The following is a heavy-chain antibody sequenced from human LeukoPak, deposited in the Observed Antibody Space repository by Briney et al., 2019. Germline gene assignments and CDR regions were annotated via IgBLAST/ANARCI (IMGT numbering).Heavy chain of an antibody. J-gene: IGHJ4*02. Sequence: PSETLSLTCAVSGGSISSSNWWSWVRRPPGKGLEWIGEIYHSGSTNYNPSLKSRVTISVDKSKNQFSLKLSSVTAADTAVYYCAKLAVSPGGGYPVEFDYWGQGTLVTVSS. V-gene: IGHV4-4*02. CDR2: IYHSGST. D-gene: IGHD3-16*02. CDR1: GGSISSSNW. CDR3: AKLAVSPGGGYPVEFDY.